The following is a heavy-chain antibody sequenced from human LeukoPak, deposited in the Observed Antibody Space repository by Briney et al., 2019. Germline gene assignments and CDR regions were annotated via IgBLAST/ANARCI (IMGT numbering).Heavy chain of an antibody. CDR3: DRAKLSTSVVPAAFDY. CDR2: IYTSGST. CDR1: GGSISSYY. J-gene: IGHJ4*02. V-gene: IGHV4-4*07. Sequence: SETLSLTCTVSGGSISSYYWSWIRQPAGKGLEWIGRIYTSGSTNYNPSLKSRVTMSVDTSKNQFSLKLSSVTAAHTTVSYYDRAKLSTSVVPAAFDYWGPGTLVTASS. D-gene: IGHD2-2*01.